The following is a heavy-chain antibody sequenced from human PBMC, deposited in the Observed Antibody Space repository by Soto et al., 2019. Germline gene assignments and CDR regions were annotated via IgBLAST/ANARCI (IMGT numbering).Heavy chain of an antibody. J-gene: IGHJ6*02. D-gene: IGHD1-26*01. V-gene: IGHV4-59*08. CDR2: IYYSGST. CDR3: AITRWELGYYYYGMDV. CDR1: GGSISSYY. Sequence: SETLSLTCTVSGGSISSYYWSWIRKHPGKGLEWIGYIYYSGSTYYNPSLKSRVTISVDTSKNQFSLKLSSVTAADTAVYYCAITRWELGYYYYGMDVWSQGTTVTVSS.